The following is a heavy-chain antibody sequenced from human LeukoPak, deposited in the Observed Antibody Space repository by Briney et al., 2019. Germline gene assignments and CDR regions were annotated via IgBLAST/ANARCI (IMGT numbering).Heavy chain of an antibody. J-gene: IGHJ4*02. CDR3: ARGPGFPPRTFFDY. CDR2: ISYDGSNK. D-gene: IGHD3-10*01. CDR1: GFTFSTYA. V-gene: IGHV3-30-3*01. Sequence: GGSLRLSCAASGFTFSTYAMLWVRQAPGQGLEGVAVISYDGSNKYYADSVTGRFTISRDNSKNTLYLQMSSLSTEDTALYYCARGPGFPPRTFFDYWGQGTLVTVSS.